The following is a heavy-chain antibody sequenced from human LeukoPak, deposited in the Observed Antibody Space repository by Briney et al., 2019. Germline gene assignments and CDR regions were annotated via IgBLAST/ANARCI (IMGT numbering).Heavy chain of an antibody. Sequence: GGSLRLSCAASGFTFSDYYMSWIRQAPGKGLEWVSYISSSSSYTNYADSVKGRFTISRDNAKNSLYLQMNSLRAEDTAVYYCARVADGVLLWFGELNVWGKGTTVTASS. CDR2: ISSSSSYT. V-gene: IGHV3-11*06. CDR3: ARVADGVLLWFGELNV. J-gene: IGHJ6*04. D-gene: IGHD3-10*01. CDR1: GFTFSDYY.